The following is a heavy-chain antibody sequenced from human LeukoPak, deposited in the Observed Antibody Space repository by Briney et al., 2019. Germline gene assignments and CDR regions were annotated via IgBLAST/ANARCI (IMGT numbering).Heavy chain of an antibody. CDR3: VRGSSSN. CDR2: ISPDGSDI. Sequence: GGSLRLSCAVSGLNITKYWMSWVRQAPGKRLGWVANISPDGSDIQCLDSVRDRFTVSRDNARNSLYLEMNRLRVEDTAIYYCVRGSSSNWGQGTLVTVSS. CDR1: GLNITKYW. J-gene: IGHJ4*02. D-gene: IGHD2-2*01. V-gene: IGHV3-7*04.